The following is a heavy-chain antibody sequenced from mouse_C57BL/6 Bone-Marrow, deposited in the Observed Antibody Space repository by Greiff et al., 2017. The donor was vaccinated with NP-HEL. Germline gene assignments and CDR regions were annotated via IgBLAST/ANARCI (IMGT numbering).Heavy chain of an antibody. CDR2: IYPGSGNT. D-gene: IGHD3-2*02. CDR1: GYTFTDYY. V-gene: IGHV1-76*01. CDR3: ARGGSG. J-gene: IGHJ3*01. Sequence: QVQLKQSGAELVRPGASVKLSCKASGYTFTDYYINWVKQRPGQGLEWIARIYPGSGNTYYNEKFKGKATLTAEESSSTAYMQLSSLTSEDSAVYFCARGGSGWGQGTLVTVSA.